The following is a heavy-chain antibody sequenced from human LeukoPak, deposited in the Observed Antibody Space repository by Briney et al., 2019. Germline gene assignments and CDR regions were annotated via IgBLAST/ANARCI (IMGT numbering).Heavy chain of an antibody. J-gene: IGHJ6*02. CDR3: ARDLHYYVAMDV. D-gene: IGHD3-10*02. CDR2: FDRGRDGK. CDR1: GFSFSDYY. V-gene: IGHV3-11*05. Sequence: GGSLRLSCAGSGFSFSDYYMAWIRQTPGKGLQRVSFFDRGRDGKAHADSVKGRFTTSRNNDKNSLFLPMTSLAAENTAVYYGARDLHYYVAMDVWGQGTTVTVSS.